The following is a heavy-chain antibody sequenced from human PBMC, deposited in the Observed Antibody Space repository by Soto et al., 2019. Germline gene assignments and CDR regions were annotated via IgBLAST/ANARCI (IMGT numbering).Heavy chain of an antibody. CDR2: INPNSGGT. V-gene: IGHV1-2*04. J-gene: IGHJ6*02. CDR3: ARGKDIVVGRTPYWGHYGMDV. Sequence: APVKVSCKASGYTFTSYYMHWVRQAPGQGLEWMGWINPNSGGTNYAQKFQGWVTMTRDTSISTAYMELSRLRSDDTAVYYCARGKDIVVGRTPYWGHYGMDVWGQGTTVTVSS. CDR1: GYTFTSYY. D-gene: IGHD2-2*01.